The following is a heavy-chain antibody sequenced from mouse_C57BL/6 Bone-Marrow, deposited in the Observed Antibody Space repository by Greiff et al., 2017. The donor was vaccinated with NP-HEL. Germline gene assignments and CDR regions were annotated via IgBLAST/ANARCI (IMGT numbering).Heavy chain of an antibody. CDR1: GYTFTSYT. CDR3: ASPCLAY. J-gene: IGHJ3*01. CDR2: INPSSGYT. Sequence: QVHVKQSGAELARPGASVKMSCKASGYTFTSYTMHWVKQRPGQGLEWIGYINPSSGYTKYNQKFKDKATLTADKSSSTAYMQLSSLTSEDSAVYYCASPCLAYWGQGTLVTVSA. V-gene: IGHV1-4*01.